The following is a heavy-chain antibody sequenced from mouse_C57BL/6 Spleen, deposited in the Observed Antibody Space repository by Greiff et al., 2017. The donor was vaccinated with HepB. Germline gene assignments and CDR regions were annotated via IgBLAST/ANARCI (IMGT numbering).Heavy chain of an antibody. CDR1: GYAFSSSW. J-gene: IGHJ1*03. V-gene: IGHV1-82*01. CDR3: AREGGSSYDWYFDV. CDR2: IYPGDGDT. Sequence: VQLQQSGPELVKPGASVKISCKASGYAFSSSWMNWVKQRPGKGLEWIGRIYPGDGDTNYNGKFKGKATLTADKSSSTAYMQLSSLTSEDSAVYFCAREGGSSYDWYFDVWGTGTTVTVSS. D-gene: IGHD1-1*01.